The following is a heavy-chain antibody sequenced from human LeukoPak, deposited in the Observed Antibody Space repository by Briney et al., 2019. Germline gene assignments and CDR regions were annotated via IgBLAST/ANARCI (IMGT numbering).Heavy chain of an antibody. J-gene: IGHJ4*02. CDR3: ARAVAGPNTFDY. CDR1: GGSISSYY. Sequence: SETLSLTCTVSGGSISSYYWSWIRQPPGKGLEWIGDIYYSGSTNYNPSLKSRVTISVDTSKNQFSLKLSSVTAADTAVYYCARAVAGPNTFDYWGQGTLVTVSS. D-gene: IGHD6-19*01. CDR2: IYYSGST. V-gene: IGHV4-59*01.